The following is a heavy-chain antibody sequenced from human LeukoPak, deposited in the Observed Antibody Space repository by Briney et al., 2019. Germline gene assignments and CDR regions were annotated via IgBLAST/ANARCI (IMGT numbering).Heavy chain of an antibody. CDR1: GYTFTGYY. V-gene: IGHV1-2*02. CDR3: ARDHHDYGGIGLLC. J-gene: IGHJ4*02. CDR2: INPNSGGT. Sequence: GASVKVSCKASGYTFTGYYMHWVRQAPGQGLEWMGWINPNSGGTNYAQKFQGRVTMTRDTSISTAYMELSRLRSDDTAVYYCARDHHDYGGIGLLCWGQGTLVTVSS. D-gene: IGHD4-23*01.